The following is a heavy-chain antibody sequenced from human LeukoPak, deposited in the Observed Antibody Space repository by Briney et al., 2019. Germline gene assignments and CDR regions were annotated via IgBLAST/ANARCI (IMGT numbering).Heavy chain of an antibody. J-gene: IGHJ4*02. CDR2: ITNDGSNK. D-gene: IGHD1-26*01. CDR3: ARDPVSVGFRINSDF. V-gene: IGHV3-30-3*01. Sequence: PGGSLRLSCAASGFTFSNAWMSWVRQAPGTGLEWVTLITNDGSNKYYTDSVKGRFTISRDNTKNTVYLQMNSLRVEDTAVYFCARDPVSVGFRINSDFWGQGTLVTVSS. CDR1: GFTFSNAW.